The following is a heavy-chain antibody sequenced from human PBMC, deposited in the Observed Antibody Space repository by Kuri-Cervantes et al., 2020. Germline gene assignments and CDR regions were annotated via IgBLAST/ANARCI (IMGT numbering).Heavy chain of an antibody. D-gene: IGHD3-22*01. Sequence: GSLRLSCTVSGGSISSSSYYWGWIRQPPGRGLEWIGSIYYSGSTYYNPSLKSRVTISVDTSKNQFSLKLSSVTAADTAVYYCARDGMYDSSGYPPCNWFDPWGQGTLVTVSS. V-gene: IGHV4-39*07. CDR1: GGSISSSSYY. J-gene: IGHJ5*02. CDR2: IYYSGST. CDR3: ARDGMYDSSGYPPCNWFDP.